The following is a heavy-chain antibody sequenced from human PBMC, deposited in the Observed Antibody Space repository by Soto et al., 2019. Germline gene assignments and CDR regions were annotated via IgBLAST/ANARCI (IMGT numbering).Heavy chain of an antibody. D-gene: IGHD4-17*01. CDR3: ARANDYCAPWGTY. J-gene: IGHJ4*02. V-gene: IGHV1-2*02. CDR2: INPNSGGT. Sequence: ASVKVSCKASGYTFTGYYMHWVRQAPGQGLEWMGWINPNSGGTNYAQKFQGRVTMTRDTSISTAYMELSRLKSDDTAVYYCARANDYCAPWGTYWGKGTLVTVSS. CDR1: GYTFTGYY.